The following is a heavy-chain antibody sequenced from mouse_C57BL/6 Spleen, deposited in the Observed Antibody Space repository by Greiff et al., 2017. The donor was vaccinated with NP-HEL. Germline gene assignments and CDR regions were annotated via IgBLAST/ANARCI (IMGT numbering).Heavy chain of an antibody. CDR2: IDPEDGET. CDR3: ARDGSSPYWYFDV. Sequence: VQLQQSGAELVKPGASVKLSCTASGFNIKDYYMHWVKQRTEQGLEWIGRIDPEDGETTYAQKFQGKATITADTSSNTAYLQLSSLTSEDTAVYYCARDGSSPYWYFDVWGTGTTVTVSS. J-gene: IGHJ1*03. D-gene: IGHD1-1*01. V-gene: IGHV14-2*01. CDR1: GFNIKDYY.